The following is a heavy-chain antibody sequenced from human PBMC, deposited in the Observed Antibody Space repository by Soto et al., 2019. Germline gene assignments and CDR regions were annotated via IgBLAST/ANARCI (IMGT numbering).Heavy chain of an antibody. V-gene: IGHV3-30*18. Sequence: QVQLVESGGGVVQPGRSLRLSCAASGFTFSSYGMHWVRQAPDKRLERVAVTSYDGSNKYYADSVKGRFTISRDNSKNTLYMQMNSLRAEDTAVYYCAKETYSGPLDYWGQGTLVTVSS. CDR2: TSYDGSNK. CDR3: AKETYSGPLDY. J-gene: IGHJ4*02. CDR1: GFTFSSYG. D-gene: IGHD2-15*01.